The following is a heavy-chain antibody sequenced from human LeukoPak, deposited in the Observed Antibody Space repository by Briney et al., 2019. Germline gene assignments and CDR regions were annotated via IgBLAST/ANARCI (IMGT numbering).Heavy chain of an antibody. V-gene: IGHV3-30*02. J-gene: IGHJ4*02. D-gene: IGHD6-19*01. CDR3: AKQQWLVLYYFDY. Sequence: GGSLRLSCAASGFTFSSYGMHWVRQAPGKGLEWVAIIWYDGSNKYYADSVKGRFTISRDNSKNTLYLQMNSLRAEDTAVYYCAKQQWLVLYYFDYWGQGTLVTVSS. CDR1: GFTFSSYG. CDR2: IWYDGSNK.